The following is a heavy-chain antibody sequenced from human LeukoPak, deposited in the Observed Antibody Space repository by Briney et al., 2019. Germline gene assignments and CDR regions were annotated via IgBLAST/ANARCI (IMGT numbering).Heavy chain of an antibody. V-gene: IGHV3-21*01. D-gene: IGHD6-13*01. Sequence: GGSLRLSCAASGFTFSSYSMNWVRQAPGKGLEWVSSINSSSSYIYYADSVKGRFTISRDNAKNSLYLQMNSLRAEDTAVYYCARDQPGYSSSWYGYYYMDVWGKGTTVTVSS. CDR3: ARDQPGYSSSWYGYYYMDV. J-gene: IGHJ6*03. CDR2: INSSSSYI. CDR1: GFTFSSYS.